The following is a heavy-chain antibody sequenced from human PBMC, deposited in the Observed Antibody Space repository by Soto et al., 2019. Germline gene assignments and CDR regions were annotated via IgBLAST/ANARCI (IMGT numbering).Heavy chain of an antibody. CDR1: GFTFSSYS. CDR2: ISSSSSTI. Sequence: GSLRLSCAASGFTFSSYSMNWVRQAPGKGLEWVSYISSSSSTIYYADSVKGRFTISRDNAKNSLYLQMNSLRAEDTAVYYCAISGSYYPPDYMDVWGKGTTVTVSS. V-gene: IGHV3-48*01. J-gene: IGHJ6*03. D-gene: IGHD3-10*01. CDR3: AISGSYYPPDYMDV.